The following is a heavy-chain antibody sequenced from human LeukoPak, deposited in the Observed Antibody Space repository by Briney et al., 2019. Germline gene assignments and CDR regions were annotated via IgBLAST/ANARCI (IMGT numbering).Heavy chain of an antibody. CDR3: ARHGSGWLYYFDY. D-gene: IGHD6-19*01. CDR1: GGSISSSSYY. J-gene: IGHJ4*02. V-gene: IGHV4-39*01. Sequence: PSETLSLTCSVSGGSISSSSYYWGWIRQPPGKGLEWIGSIYYSGITYYNPSLRSRVMISVDTSKNQFSLRLSSVTAADTAVYYCARHGSGWLYYFDYWGQGTLVTVSS. CDR2: IYYSGIT.